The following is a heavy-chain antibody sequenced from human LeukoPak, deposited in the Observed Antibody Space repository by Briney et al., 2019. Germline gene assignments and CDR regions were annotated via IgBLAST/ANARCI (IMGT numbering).Heavy chain of an antibody. CDR2: ISSSSTI. Sequence: GGSLRLSCAASGFTFSSYAMSWVRQAPGEGLEWVSYISSSSTIYYADSVKGRFTISRDNAKNSLYLQMNSLRAEDTAVYYCARVASAWYYYYMDVWGKGTTVTVSS. V-gene: IGHV3-48*01. D-gene: IGHD2-21*01. CDR3: ARVASAWYYYYMDV. J-gene: IGHJ6*03. CDR1: GFTFSSYA.